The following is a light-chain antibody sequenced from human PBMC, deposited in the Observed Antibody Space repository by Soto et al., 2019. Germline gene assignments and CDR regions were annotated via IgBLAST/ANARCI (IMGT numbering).Light chain of an antibody. J-gene: IGLJ3*02. CDR3: QSYDSSLSGSV. V-gene: IGLV1-40*01. CDR2: GNS. Sequence: QSVLTQPPSVSGAPGQRVTISCTGSSSNIGAGYDVHWYQQLPGTAPKLLIYGNSKRTSGVPDRFSGSKSGTSASLAITGLKAEDEAEYYCQSYDSSLSGSVFGGGTKVTVL. CDR1: SSNIGAGYD.